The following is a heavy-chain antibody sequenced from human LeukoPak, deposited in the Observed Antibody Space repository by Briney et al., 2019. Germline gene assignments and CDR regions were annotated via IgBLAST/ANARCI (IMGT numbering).Heavy chain of an antibody. CDR1: GFMFRNFG. Sequence: GGSLTLSCAASGFMFRNFGMHWVRQAPGKGLEWVAFIRFDGRDEYYVDSLKGRFTISRDNSKNTVYLQMNGLTSEDTALYYCAKDKSQVGVDSASTLVDHWGQGTLVIVSS. D-gene: IGHD2-8*02. J-gene: IGHJ4*02. CDR3: AKDKSQVGVDSASTLVDH. CDR2: IRFDGRDE. V-gene: IGHV3-30*02.